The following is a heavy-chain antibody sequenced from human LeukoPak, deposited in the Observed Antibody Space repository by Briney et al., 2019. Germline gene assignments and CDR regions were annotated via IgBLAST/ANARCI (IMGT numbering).Heavy chain of an antibody. J-gene: IGHJ4*02. Sequence: PGGSLRLSCAASGFTFSSHGMHWVRQAPGKGLEWVAYIRQEGRDTYYADSVKGRFSISRDDSKYTVNLEMNSLRTEDMAVYYCARDFNWGFDYWGQGTLVSVSS. CDR2: IRQEGRDT. CDR1: GFTFSSHG. CDR3: ARDFNWGFDY. V-gene: IGHV3-30*02. D-gene: IGHD7-27*01.